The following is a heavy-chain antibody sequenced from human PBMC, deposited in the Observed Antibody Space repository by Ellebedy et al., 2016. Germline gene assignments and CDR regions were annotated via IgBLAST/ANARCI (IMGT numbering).Heavy chain of an antibody. V-gene: IGHV3-30*03. CDR1: GFTLSSYG. Sequence: GESLKISXAASGFTLSSYGMHWVRQAPGKGLEWVAVISYDGRNKHYADSVKGRFTISRDTSKNTLYLQMGRLRAEDTAVYYCARDPTPAPGVYYFDYWGQGTLVTVSS. CDR3: ARDPTPAPGVYYFDY. D-gene: IGHD3-16*01. CDR2: ISYDGRNK. J-gene: IGHJ4*02.